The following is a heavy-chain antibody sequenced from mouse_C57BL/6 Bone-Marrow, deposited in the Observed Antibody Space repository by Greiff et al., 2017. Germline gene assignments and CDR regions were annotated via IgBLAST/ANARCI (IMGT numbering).Heavy chain of an antibody. D-gene: IGHD1-1*01. CDR1: GYAFSSYW. Sequence: LQQSGASVKISCKASGYAFSSYWMNWVKQRPGKGLEWIGQIYPGDGDTNYNGKFKGKATLTADKSSSTAYMQLSSLTSEDSAVYFCAGSGVYYGSSYGYFDVWGTGTTVTVSS. J-gene: IGHJ1*03. V-gene: IGHV1-80*01. CDR3: AGSGVYYGSSYGYFDV. CDR2: IYPGDGDT.